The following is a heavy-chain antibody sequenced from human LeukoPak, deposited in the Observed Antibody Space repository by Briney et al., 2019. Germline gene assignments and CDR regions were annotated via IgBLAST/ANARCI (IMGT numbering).Heavy chain of an antibody. CDR1: GLTVNSKY. D-gene: IGHD1-14*01. CDR2: IYSGGST. V-gene: IGHV3-53*01. J-gene: IGHJ1*01. Sequence: GGSPRLSCAASGLTVNSKYMSWVRQAPGKGLEWVSIIYSGGSTNYADSVKGRFTISRDNSKNTVYLQMNSPRAEDTAVYYCTGDVYQHWGQGTLVTVSS. CDR3: TGDVYQH.